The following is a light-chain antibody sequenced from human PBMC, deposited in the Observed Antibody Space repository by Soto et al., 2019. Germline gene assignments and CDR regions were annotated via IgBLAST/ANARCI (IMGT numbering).Light chain of an antibody. J-gene: IGKJ4*01. Sequence: EIVLTQSPDTLSLSPGERATLSCRASQSVSGYLGWYQQKPGQAHRLLIYDASNRAYGVPARFRGSGSGTNFTLTIASLEPEDFAVYYCQQRSNWPYLTFGGGTRV. V-gene: IGKV3-11*01. CDR3: QQRSNWPYLT. CDR1: QSVSGY. CDR2: DAS.